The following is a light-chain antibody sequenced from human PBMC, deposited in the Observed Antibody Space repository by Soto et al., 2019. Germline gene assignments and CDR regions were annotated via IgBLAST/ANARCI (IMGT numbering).Light chain of an antibody. J-gene: IGKJ4*01. Sequence: VVLTQSPATLSLSPGERATLSCRSSQTVDNYLAWYQQNPGQAPRLLIYDASNRATGIPPSFSGSGSGTDSNLTISSLVSEYSAVYYCQQRSHCALTCGGGTKVE. CDR2: DAS. CDR3: QQRSHCALT. CDR1: QTVDNY. V-gene: IGKV3-11*01.